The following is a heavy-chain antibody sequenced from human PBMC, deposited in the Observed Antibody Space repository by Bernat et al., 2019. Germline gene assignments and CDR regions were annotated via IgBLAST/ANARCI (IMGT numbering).Heavy chain of an antibody. J-gene: IGHJ4*02. CDR3: STHVFMIFEVASDY. V-gene: IGHV3-30-3*01. CDR1: GFTFSSYA. D-gene: IGHD3-3*01. CDR2: ISYDGSNK. Sequence: QVQLVESGRGVVQPGRSLRLSCAASGFTFSSYAMHWVRQAPGKGLEWVAVISYDGSNKYYADSVKGRFTISRDNSKNTLYLQMNSLKIEDTAVYYCSTHVFMIFEVASDYWGQGTLVTVSS.